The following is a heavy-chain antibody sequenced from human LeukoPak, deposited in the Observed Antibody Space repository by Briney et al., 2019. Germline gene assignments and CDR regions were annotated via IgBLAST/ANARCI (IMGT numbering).Heavy chain of an antibody. J-gene: IGHJ4*02. CDR1: GGSIRSYY. CDR3: ARALGAIDDY. D-gene: IGHD1-26*01. CDR2: IYYSGST. V-gene: IGHV4-59*01. Sequence: PSETLSLTCTVSGGSIRSYYWSWIRQPPGKGLEWIGYIYYSGSTNYNPSLKSRVTISVDTSKNQFSLKLSSVTAADTAVYYCARALGAIDDYWGQGTLVTVSS.